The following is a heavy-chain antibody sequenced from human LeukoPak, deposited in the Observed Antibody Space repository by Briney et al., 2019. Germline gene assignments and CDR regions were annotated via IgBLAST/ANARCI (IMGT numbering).Heavy chain of an antibody. CDR1: GGSINSGY. CDR2: LYPSGST. CDR3: AGGHYPLEY. Sequence: PSETLSLTCSVSGGSINSGYWSWIRQPPGKGLEWIGLLYPSGSTNYNPSLKSRVTISVDASRTQFSLKLSSMTAADTAVYYCAGGHYPLEYWGQGTLVTVSS. D-gene: IGHD1-26*01. J-gene: IGHJ4*02. V-gene: IGHV4-59*01.